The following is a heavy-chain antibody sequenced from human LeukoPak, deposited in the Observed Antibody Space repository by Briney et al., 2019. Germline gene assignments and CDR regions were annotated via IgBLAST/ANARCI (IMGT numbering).Heavy chain of an antibody. V-gene: IGHV3-21*01. CDR3: ARDDYGGIDY. CDR1: GFTFSSYE. CDR2: ISSSSSYI. D-gene: IGHD4-17*01. Sequence: GGSLRLPCAASGFTFSSYEMNWVRQAPGKGLEWVSSISSSSSYIYYADSVKGRFTISRDNAKNSLYLQMNSLRAEDTAVYYCARDDYGGIDYWGQGTLVTVSS. J-gene: IGHJ4*02.